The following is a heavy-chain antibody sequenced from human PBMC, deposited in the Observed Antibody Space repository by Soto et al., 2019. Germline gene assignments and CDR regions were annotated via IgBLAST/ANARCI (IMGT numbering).Heavy chain of an antibody. J-gene: IGHJ4*02. Sequence: EVQLVESGGGLVQPGGSLRLSCAASGFTISSIYMTWLRQAPGKGLEWLSVIYSGGTTHYAHSVKGRFTISRDNSKTTVYLQVNSLRAEDTAVYYCAREVLGVVTLSGFGHWGQGTLVIVSS. D-gene: IGHD2-21*02. CDR3: AREVLGVVTLSGFGH. V-gene: IGHV3-66*01. CDR1: GFTISSIY. CDR2: IYSGGTT.